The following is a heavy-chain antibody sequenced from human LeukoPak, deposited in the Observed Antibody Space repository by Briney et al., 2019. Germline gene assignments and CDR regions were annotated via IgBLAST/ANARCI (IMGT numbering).Heavy chain of an antibody. CDR3: AGGSSMVRGKAFDY. CDR2: INHSGST. Sequence: SETLSLTCAVYGGSFSGYYWSWIRQPPGKGLEGIGEINHSGSTNYNPSLKSRVTISVDTSKNQFSLKLSSVTAADTAVYYCAGGSSMVRGKAFDYWGQGTLVTVSS. J-gene: IGHJ4*02. V-gene: IGHV4-34*01. CDR1: GGSFSGYY. D-gene: IGHD3-10*01.